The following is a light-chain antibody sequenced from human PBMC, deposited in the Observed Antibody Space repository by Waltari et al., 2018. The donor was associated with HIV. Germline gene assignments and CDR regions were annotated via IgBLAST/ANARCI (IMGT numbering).Light chain of an antibody. CDR3: QQYFSPPPLT. J-gene: IGKJ4*01. V-gene: IGKV1-NL1*01. CDR1: QAISNS. Sequence: DIQMTQSPSSLSASVGDRVTITCRASQAISNSLAWYQQKPGKAPKLLLYAASRLESGVPSRFSGSRSGTVYALTISSLQPEDFAVYYCQQYFSPPPLTFGGGTKVEIK. CDR2: AAS.